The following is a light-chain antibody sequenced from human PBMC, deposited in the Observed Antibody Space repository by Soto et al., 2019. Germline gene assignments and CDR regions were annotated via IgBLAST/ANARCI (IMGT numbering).Light chain of an antibody. CDR3: SSYTSSSTLYV. V-gene: IGLV2-14*01. CDR2: DVS. CDR1: SSDDGGYNY. J-gene: IGLJ1*01. Sequence: QSVLTQPASVSGSPGQSITISCTGTSSDDGGYNYVSWYQQHPGKARKLMIYDVSNRPSGVSNRFSGSKSGNTASLTISGLQAEDEADYYCSSYTSSSTLYVFGTGTKLTVL.